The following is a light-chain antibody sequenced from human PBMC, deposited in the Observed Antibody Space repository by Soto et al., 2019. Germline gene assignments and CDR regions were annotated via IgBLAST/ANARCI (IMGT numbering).Light chain of an antibody. CDR2: DAS. Sequence: DIQMTQSPSTLSASVGDRVTITCRASQSISSWLAWYQQKPGKAPKLLIYDASSLESGVPSRFSGSGSGTEFTLTISSLQPDDFATYYCQQASVLPFTFGIGTKVDIK. CDR3: QQASVLPFT. CDR1: QSISSW. J-gene: IGKJ3*01. V-gene: IGKV1-5*01.